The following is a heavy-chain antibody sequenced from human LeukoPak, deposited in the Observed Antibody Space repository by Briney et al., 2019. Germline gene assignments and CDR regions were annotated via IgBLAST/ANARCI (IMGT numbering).Heavy chain of an antibody. CDR3: ARDARYDFWSGYYSNWFDP. CDR1: GYTFTSYG. D-gene: IGHD3-3*01. CDR2: TSTYNGNT. Sequence: ASVKVTFKASGYTFTSYGISWVRQAPGQGREGVGGTSTYNGNTNYAQKLQGRVNMTTDTSTSTAYMELGSLRSDDTAVYYCARDARYDFWSGYYSNWFDPWGEGTLVSVPS. J-gene: IGHJ5*02. V-gene: IGHV1-18*01.